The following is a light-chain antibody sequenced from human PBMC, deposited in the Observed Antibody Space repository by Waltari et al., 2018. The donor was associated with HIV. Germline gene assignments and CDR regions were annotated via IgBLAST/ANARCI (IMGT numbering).Light chain of an antibody. Sequence: QPVLTQLPSVSGTPRQSVTISCSGRDPKIGTSSVYWYQVLPGTTPRLLIFSNHERPSGVPGRFSGSKSGASASLTIFGLRSEDEADYYCSTWDKTQSAQVFGGGTKLTVL. CDR2: SNH. CDR1: DPKIGTSS. V-gene: IGLV1-47*01. CDR3: STWDKTQSAQV. J-gene: IGLJ3*02.